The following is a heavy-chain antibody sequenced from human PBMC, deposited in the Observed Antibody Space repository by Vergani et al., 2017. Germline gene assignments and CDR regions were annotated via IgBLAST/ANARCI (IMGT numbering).Heavy chain of an antibody. D-gene: IGHD3-10*01. CDR3: AGDHMVREAPGGRFEY. CDR1: GYTFTSYA. V-gene: IGHV7-4-1*02. CDR2: INTNTGNP. J-gene: IGHJ4*02. Sequence: QVQLVQSGSELKKPGASVKVSCKASGYTFTSYAMNWVRQAPGQGLEWMGWINTNTGNPTYGQGFTGRFVFSLDTSVSTTYLQISSLKAEDTAVYFCAGDHMVREAPGGRFEYWGQGTLVTVSS.